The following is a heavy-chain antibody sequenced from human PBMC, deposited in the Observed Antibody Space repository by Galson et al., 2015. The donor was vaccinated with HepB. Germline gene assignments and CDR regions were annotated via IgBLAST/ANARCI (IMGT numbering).Heavy chain of an antibody. D-gene: IGHD2-15*01. V-gene: IGHV3-33*01. CDR2: IWYDGSDK. Sequence: SLRLSCAASGFTFSSYAMHWVRQAPGKGLEWVAIIWYDGSDKYYADSVKGRFTISRDNSKNTLYLQMNSLRAEDTAIYYCARACGGSCSYFEYWGQGTLVTVSS. J-gene: IGHJ4*02. CDR3: ARACGGSCSYFEY. CDR1: GFTFSSYA.